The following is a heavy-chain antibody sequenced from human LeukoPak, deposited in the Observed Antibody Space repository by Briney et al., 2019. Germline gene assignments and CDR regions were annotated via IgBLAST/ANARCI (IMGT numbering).Heavy chain of an antibody. J-gene: IGHJ4*02. Sequence: ASVKVSCKASGYTFTSYDINWVRQATGQGLEWMGWMNPNSGNTGYAQKFQGRVTITRNTSISTAYMELSSLRSEDTAVYYCARALIPQDSSSWYRGGYYFDYWGQGTLVTVSS. V-gene: IGHV1-8*03. D-gene: IGHD6-13*01. CDR2: MNPNSGNT. CDR1: GYTFTSYD. CDR3: ARALIPQDSSSWYRGGYYFDY.